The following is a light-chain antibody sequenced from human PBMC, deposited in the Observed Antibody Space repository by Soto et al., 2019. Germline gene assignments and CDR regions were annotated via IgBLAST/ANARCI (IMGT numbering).Light chain of an antibody. V-gene: IGLV2-8*01. Sequence: QSALTQPPSASGSPGQSVTISCTGTSSDVGTSDYVSWYQLHPGKAPKLIIYEVNKRPSGVPDRFSGSRSGNTASLTVSGLQAEDEADYSCSSRTGTNIGWVFGGGTKLTVL. CDR1: SSDVGTSDY. CDR3: SSRTGTNIGWV. J-gene: IGLJ3*02. CDR2: EVN.